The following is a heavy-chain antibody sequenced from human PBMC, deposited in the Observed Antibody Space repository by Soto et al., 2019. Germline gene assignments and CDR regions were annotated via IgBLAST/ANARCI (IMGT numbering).Heavy chain of an antibody. J-gene: IGHJ4*02. CDR2: IFYSGHL. CDR3: ARQGGGYRFDY. Sequence: QVRLQESGPGLVKPSEILSLTCAVSDTSFGTYYWSWIRQPPGKGLVWIGYIFYSGHLKYNPSLKSRLTISVDPPKNQISLRLISVTAADTAVYYCARQGGGYRFDYWGQGALVTVSS. D-gene: IGHD1-26*01. V-gene: IGHV4-59*08. CDR1: DTSFGTYY.